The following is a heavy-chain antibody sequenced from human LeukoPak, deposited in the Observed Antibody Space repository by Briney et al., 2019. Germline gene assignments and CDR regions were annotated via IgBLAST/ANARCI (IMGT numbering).Heavy chain of an antibody. CDR2: ISSNGGST. Sequence: PGGSLRLSCSASGFTFSSYAMHWVRQAPGKGLEYVSAISSNGGSTYYADSVKGRFTISRDNSKNTLYLQMSSLRAEDTAVYYCASSYDFWSGYLVYWGQGTLVTVSS. CDR3: ASSYDFWSGYLVY. V-gene: IGHV3-64D*06. CDR1: GFTFSSYA. D-gene: IGHD3-3*01. J-gene: IGHJ4*02.